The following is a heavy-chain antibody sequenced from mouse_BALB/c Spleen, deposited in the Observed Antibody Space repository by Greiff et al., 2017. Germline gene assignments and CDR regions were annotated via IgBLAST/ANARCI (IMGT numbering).Heavy chain of an antibody. J-gene: IGHJ3*01. V-gene: IGHV1S29*02. CDR1: GYTFTDYN. CDR2: IYPYNGGT. D-gene: IGHD1-1*01. Sequence: VQLKQSGPELVKPGASVKISCKASGYTFTDYNMHWVKQSHGKSLEWIGYIYPYNGGTGYNQKFKSKATLTVDNSSSTAYMELRSLTSEDSAVYYCASESSYEFAYWGQGTLVTVSA. CDR3: ASESSYEFAY.